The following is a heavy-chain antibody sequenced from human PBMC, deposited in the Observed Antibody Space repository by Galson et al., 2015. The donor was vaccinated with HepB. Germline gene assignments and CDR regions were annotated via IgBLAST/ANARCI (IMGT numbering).Heavy chain of an antibody. CDR3: AKTIFPMDTRTWYLSWDY. Sequence: SLRLSCAASGFTFSSYGMHWVRQAPGKGLEWVSSLDGSGVHTYHADSVKGRFTISRDNSQNTLYLRMNSLRAEDTAVYYCAKTIFPMDTRTWYLSWDYWGQGTLVTVSS. V-gene: IGHV3-23*01. CDR1: GFTFSSYG. J-gene: IGHJ4*02. CDR2: LDGSGVHT. D-gene: IGHD6-13*01.